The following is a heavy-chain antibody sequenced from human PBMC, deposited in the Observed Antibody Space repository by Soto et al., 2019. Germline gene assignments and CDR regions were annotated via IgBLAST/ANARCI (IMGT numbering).Heavy chain of an antibody. Sequence: ASVKVSCKASGYTFTGYYTHWVRQAPGQGLEWMGWINPKSGGTMYPQKFQGRVTMTWDTSISTAYMALTRLRSDDTAVYYCARDLAKGGGSAGFDYWGQGTLVTVSS. CDR3: ARDLAKGGGSAGFDY. V-gene: IGHV1-2*02. J-gene: IGHJ4*02. CDR1: GYTFTGYY. CDR2: INPKSGGT. D-gene: IGHD1-26*01.